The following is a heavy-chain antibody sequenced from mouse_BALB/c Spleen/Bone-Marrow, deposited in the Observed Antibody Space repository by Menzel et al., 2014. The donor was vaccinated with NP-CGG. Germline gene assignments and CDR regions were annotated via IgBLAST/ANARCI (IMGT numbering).Heavy chain of an antibody. D-gene: IGHD1-1*01. V-gene: IGHV14-3*02. CDR1: GFNIKDTN. CDR2: IDPANGNT. Sequence: VQLQQSGAELVKPGASVKLSCTASGFNIKDTNMHWVKQRPEQGLEWIGRIDPANGNTKYDPRFQGKATIAADASSNTAYLPLSSRTSEDTAVYYCAREGYGSNYGMDYWGQGTSVTGSS. CDR3: AREGYGSNYGMDY. J-gene: IGHJ4*01.